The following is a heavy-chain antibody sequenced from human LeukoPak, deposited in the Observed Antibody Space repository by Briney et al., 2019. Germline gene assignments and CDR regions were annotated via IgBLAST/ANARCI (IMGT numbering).Heavy chain of an antibody. D-gene: IGHD2-2*01. V-gene: IGHV3-48*01. CDR2: ISSSSSTM. Sequence: GGSLRLSCAASGFTFSSYSMNWVRQAPGKGLEWVSYISSSSSTMYSADSVKGRFTISRDNAKNSLYLQMNSLRAEDTAVYYCARERRVYCSSTSCYGVDYYYYGMDVWGQGTTVTVSS. CDR3: ARERRVYCSSTSCYGVDYYYYGMDV. CDR1: GFTFSSYS. J-gene: IGHJ6*02.